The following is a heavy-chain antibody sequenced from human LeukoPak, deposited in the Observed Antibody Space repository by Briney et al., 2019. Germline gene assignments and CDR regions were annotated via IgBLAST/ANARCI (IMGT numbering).Heavy chain of an antibody. D-gene: IGHD6-6*01. CDR3: ARHSGATRPNFDY. CDR2: IYYSGST. V-gene: IGHV4-39*01. CDR1: GGSISSSSYY. Sequence: PSKTLSLTCTVSGGSISSSSYYWGWIRQPPGKGLEWIGSIYYSGSTYYNPSLKSRVTISVDTSKNQFSLKLSSVTAADTAVYYCARHSGATRPNFDYWGQGTLVTVSS. J-gene: IGHJ4*02.